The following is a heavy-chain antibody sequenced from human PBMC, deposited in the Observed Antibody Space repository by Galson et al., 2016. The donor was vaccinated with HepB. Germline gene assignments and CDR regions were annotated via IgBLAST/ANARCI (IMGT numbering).Heavy chain of an antibody. J-gene: IGHJ4*02. CDR1: GFTFSNYG. D-gene: IGHD6-6*01. V-gene: IGHV3-48*01. CDR2: ISSPRNNK. Sequence: SLRLSCAASGFTFSNYGMNWVRQAPGKGLEWVAYISSPRNNKNYADSVKGRFAISRDNGKNSLYLQMNNLRAEDTAVYYCAVGGAARPDYWGQGTLVTVSS. CDR3: AVGGAARPDY.